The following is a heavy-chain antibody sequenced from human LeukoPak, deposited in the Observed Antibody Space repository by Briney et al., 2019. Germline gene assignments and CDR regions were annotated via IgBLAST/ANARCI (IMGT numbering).Heavy chain of an antibody. J-gene: IGHJ6*02. Sequence: ASVKVSCKASGYTFTSYYMHWVRQAPGQGLAWMGIINPSGGSTSYAQKFQGRVTMTRDTFTSTVYMELSSLRSEDTAVYYCAREMVKLYYGMDVWGQGTTVTVSS. CDR1: GYTFTSYY. CDR2: INPSGGST. CDR3: AREMVKLYYGMDV. V-gene: IGHV1-46*01. D-gene: IGHD2-21*01.